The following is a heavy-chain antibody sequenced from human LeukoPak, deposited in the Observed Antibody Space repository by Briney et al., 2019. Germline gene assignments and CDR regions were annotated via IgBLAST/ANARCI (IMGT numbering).Heavy chain of an antibody. Sequence: GGSLRLSCAASGFTFSSYSINWVRHAPGKGLEWVSSISSSSSYIYYADSVKGRFTISRDNAKNSLYLQMNSLRAEDTAVYYCARGTDYDMTWEYDYWGQGTLVTVSS. CDR3: ARGTDYDMTWEYDY. D-gene: IGHD3-9*01. CDR2: ISSSSSYI. V-gene: IGHV3-21*01. J-gene: IGHJ4*02. CDR1: GFTFSSYS.